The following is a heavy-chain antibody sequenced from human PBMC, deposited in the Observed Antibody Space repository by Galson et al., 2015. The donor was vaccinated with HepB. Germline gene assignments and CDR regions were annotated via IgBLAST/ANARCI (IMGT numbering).Heavy chain of an antibody. D-gene: IGHD3-3*01. J-gene: IGHJ6*03. CDR3: ARVDRYDFWSGYYIPEGYDYYYYYMDV. Sequence: ETLSLTCAVYGGSFSGYYWSWIRQPPGKGLEWIGEINHSGSTNYNPSLKSRVTISVDTSKNQFSLKLSSVTAADTAVYYCARVDRYDFWSGYYIPEGYDYYYYYMDVWGKGTTVTVSS. V-gene: IGHV4-34*01. CDR2: INHSGST. CDR1: GGSFSGYY.